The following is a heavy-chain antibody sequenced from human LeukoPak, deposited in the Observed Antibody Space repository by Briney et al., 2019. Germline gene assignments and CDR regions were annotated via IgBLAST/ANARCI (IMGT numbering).Heavy chain of an antibody. J-gene: IGHJ5*02. D-gene: IGHD1-1*01. Sequence: SVKVSCTASGYTFSNYGFNWVRQAPGQGLEWMGGIIPIFGTANYAQKFQGRVTITTDESTSTAYMELSSLRSEDTAVYYCAREAAPWRFDPWGQGTLVTVSS. CDR1: GYTFSNYG. V-gene: IGHV1-69*05. CDR3: AREAAPWRFDP. CDR2: IIPIFGTA.